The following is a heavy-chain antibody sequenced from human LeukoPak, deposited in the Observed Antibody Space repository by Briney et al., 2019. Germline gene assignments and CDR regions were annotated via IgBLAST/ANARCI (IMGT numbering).Heavy chain of an antibody. D-gene: IGHD1-26*01. CDR1: GGTFSSYA. V-gene: IGHV1-69*04. J-gene: IGHJ6*02. CDR2: IIPILGIA. CDR3: ARDRYSGSSGAYYYYGMDV. Sequence: ASVKVSCKASGGTFSSYAISWVRQAPGQGLEWMGRIIPILGIANYAQKFQGRVTITADKSTSTAYMELSSLRSEDTAVYYCARDRYSGSSGAYYYYGMDVWGQGTTVTVSS.